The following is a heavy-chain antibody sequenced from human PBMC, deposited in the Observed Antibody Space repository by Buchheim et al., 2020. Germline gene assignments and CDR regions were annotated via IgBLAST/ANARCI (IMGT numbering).Heavy chain of an antibody. V-gene: IGHV4-61*02. CDR1: GGSISSGSYY. CDR3: ASSYYYDSSGYLSTWYYFDY. J-gene: IGHJ4*02. D-gene: IGHD3-22*01. CDR2: IYTSGST. Sequence: QVQLQESGPGLVKPSQTLSLTCTVSGGSISSGSYYWSWIRQPAGKGLEWIGRIYTSGSTNYNPSLKSRVTISVDTSKNQFSLKLSSVTAADTAVYYCASSYYYDSSGYLSTWYYFDYWGQGTL.